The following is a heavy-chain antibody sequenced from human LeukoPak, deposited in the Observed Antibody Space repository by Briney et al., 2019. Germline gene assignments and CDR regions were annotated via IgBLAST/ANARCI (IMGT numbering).Heavy chain of an antibody. J-gene: IGHJ4*02. CDR1: GFTFSSYS. CDR2: ISSSSSYI. CDR3: ARDYYGSGSYGY. Sequence: PGGSLRLSCAASGFTFSSYSMNWVRQAPGKGLEWVSSISSSSSYIYYADSVKGRFTISRDNAKNSLYLQINSLRAEDTAVYYCARDYYGSGSYGYWGQGTLVTVSS. V-gene: IGHV3-21*01. D-gene: IGHD3-10*01.